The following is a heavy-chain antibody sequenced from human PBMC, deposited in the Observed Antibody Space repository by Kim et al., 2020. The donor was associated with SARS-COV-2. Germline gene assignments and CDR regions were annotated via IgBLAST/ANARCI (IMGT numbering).Heavy chain of an antibody. V-gene: IGHV3-53*01. D-gene: IGHD3-16*01. Sequence: AKGPITISRDNSKNTRYLQMNSLGAEDTAVYYCARGLGYATGYYYGMDVWGQGTTVTVSS. J-gene: IGHJ6*02. CDR3: ARGLGYATGYYYGMDV.